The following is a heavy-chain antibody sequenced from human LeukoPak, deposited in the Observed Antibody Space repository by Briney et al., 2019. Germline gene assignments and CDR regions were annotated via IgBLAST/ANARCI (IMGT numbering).Heavy chain of an antibody. CDR1: GYTFTGYY. D-gene: IGHD3-10*01. V-gene: IGHV1-2*02. J-gene: IGHJ3*02. CDR3: APRRSRSTGAFDI. Sequence: GASVKVSCKASGYTFTGYYMHWVRQAPGQGLEWMGWINPNSGGTNYAQKFQGRVTMTRDTSISTAYMELSRLRSDDTAVYYCAPRRSRSTGAFDIWGQGTMVTVSS. CDR2: INPNSGGT.